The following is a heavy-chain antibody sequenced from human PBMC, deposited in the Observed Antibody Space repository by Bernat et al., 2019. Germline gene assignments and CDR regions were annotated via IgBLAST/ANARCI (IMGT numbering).Heavy chain of an antibody. J-gene: IGHJ4*02. CDR2: IWYDGSNK. CDR3: ARDHGTLRGSYYDY. CDR1: GFTFSSYG. Sequence: QVQLVESGGGVVQPGRSLRLSCAASGFTFSSYGMHWVRQAPGKGLEWVAVIWYDGSNKYYADSVKGRFTISRDNSKNTLYLQMNSLRAEDTAVYYCARDHGTLRGSYYDYWGQGTLVTVSS. V-gene: IGHV3-33*08. D-gene: IGHD3-10*01.